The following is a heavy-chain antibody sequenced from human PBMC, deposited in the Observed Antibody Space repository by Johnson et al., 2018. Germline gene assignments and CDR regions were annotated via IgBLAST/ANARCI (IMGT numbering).Heavy chain of an antibody. V-gene: IGHV3-23*04. CDR2: ISGGGGYT. J-gene: IGHJ6*03. Sequence: VQLVESGGGLVQPGESLRLSCAASGFAFSSYAMSWVRQAPGKGLQWVSAISGGGGYTYYADSVEDRFTISRDNSKNTVNLQMHSLRAEDTAVYYCAKDYGDYLEDYYDRDVWGKGTTVTVSS. CDR1: GFAFSSYA. CDR3: AKDYGDYLEDYYDRDV. D-gene: IGHD4-17*01.